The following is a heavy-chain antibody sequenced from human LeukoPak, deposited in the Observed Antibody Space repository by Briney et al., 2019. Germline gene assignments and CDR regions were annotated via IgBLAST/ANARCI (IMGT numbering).Heavy chain of an antibody. V-gene: IGHV3-33*01. Sequence: GGSLRLSCAASGFTFSNYGIHWVRQAPGKGLEWVAVIWYDGTKKYYADSVEGRFTISRDNSKNTLYLQMNSLRAEDTAMYYCAREADSSGWYPYYYYGMDVWGQGTTDTVSS. CDR3: AREADSSGWYPYYYYGMDV. J-gene: IGHJ6*02. CDR2: IWYDGTKK. D-gene: IGHD6-19*01. CDR1: GFTFSNYG.